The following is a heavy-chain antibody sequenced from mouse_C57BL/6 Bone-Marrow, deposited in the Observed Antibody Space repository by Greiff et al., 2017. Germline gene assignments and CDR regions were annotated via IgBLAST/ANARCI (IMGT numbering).Heavy chain of an antibody. J-gene: IGHJ4*01. CDR2: IYPGSGNT. Sequence: VQLQQSGAELVRPGASVKLSCKASGYTFTDYYINWVKQRPGQGLEWIARIYPGSGNTYYNEKFKGKATLTAEKSSSTAYMQLSSLTSEDSAVYFGACQEKDGYYVYYAMDYWGQGTSVTVSS. CDR1: GYTFTDYY. D-gene: IGHD2-3*01. CDR3: ACQEKDGYYVYYAMDY. V-gene: IGHV1-76*01.